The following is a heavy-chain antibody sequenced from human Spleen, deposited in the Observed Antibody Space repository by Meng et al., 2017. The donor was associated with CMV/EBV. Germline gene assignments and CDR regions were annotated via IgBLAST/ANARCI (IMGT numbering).Heavy chain of an antibody. V-gene: IGHV3-43*01. CDR2: ISWDGGST. CDR1: GFTFDDYT. J-gene: IGHJ4*02. CDR3: AKETDYGDYLDY. Sequence: EVQRVESGGVVVHAGVSLRLSCSASGFTFDDYTMHWVRQAPGKGLEWVSLISWDGGSTYYADSVKGRFTISRDNSKNSLYLQMNSLRTEDTALYYCAKETDYGDYLDYWGQGTLVTVSS. D-gene: IGHD4-17*01.